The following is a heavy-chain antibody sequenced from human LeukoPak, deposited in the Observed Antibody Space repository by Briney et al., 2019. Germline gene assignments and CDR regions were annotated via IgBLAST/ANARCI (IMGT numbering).Heavy chain of an antibody. CDR2: IIPIFGTA. V-gene: IGHV1-69*01. CDR1: GGTFSSYA. J-gene: IGHJ4*02. CDR3: ARALCGGDCYSLDY. Sequence: SVKVSCEASGGTFSSYAISWVRQAPGQGLEWMGGIIPIFGTANCAQKFQGRVTITADESTSTAYMELSSLRSEDTAVYYCARALCGGDCYSLDYWGQGTLVTVSS. D-gene: IGHD2-21*01.